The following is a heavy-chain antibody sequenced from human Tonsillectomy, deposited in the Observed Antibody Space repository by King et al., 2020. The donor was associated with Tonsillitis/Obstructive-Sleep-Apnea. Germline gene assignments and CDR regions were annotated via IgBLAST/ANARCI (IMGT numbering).Heavy chain of an antibody. CDR1: GGSISSSNW. D-gene: IGHD3-9*01. CDR2: IYHSGST. J-gene: IGHJ4*02. Sequence: QLQESGPGLVKPSGTLSLTCAVSGGSISSSNWWSWVRQPPGKGLAWIGEIYHSGSTNYNPSLKSRVTISVDKSKNQFSLKLSSVTAADTAVYYCASQYYDILTGYYYFDYWGQGTLVTVSS. V-gene: IGHV4-4*02. CDR3: ASQYYDILTGYYYFDY.